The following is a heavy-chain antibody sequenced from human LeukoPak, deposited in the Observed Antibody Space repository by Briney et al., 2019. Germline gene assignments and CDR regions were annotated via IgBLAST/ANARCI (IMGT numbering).Heavy chain of an antibody. CDR2: IRYDGRNK. CDR1: GFTFNRNG. V-gene: IGHV3-30*02. Sequence: PGGSLRLSCAASGFTFNRNGMHWVRQAPGKGLQWVAYIRYDGRNKYSADSVKGRFTIYRDNSKSTLYLQMNSLRPEDTAVYYCAKGGSNNWSFDNWGQGTLVTVSS. CDR3: AKGGSNNWSFDN. D-gene: IGHD1-1*01. J-gene: IGHJ4*02.